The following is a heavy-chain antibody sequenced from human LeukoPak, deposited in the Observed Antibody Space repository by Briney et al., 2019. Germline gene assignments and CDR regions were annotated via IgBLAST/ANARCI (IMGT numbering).Heavy chain of an antibody. CDR3: ARGPYYYYYMDV. Sequence: QTSETLSLTCTVSGGSISSYYWSWIRQPPGKGLEWIGYIYYSGSTNYNPSLKSRVTISVDTSKNQFSLKLSSVTAADTAVYYCARGPYYYYYMDVWGKGTTVTVSS. J-gene: IGHJ6*03. V-gene: IGHV4-59*01. CDR1: GGSISSYY. CDR2: IYYSGST.